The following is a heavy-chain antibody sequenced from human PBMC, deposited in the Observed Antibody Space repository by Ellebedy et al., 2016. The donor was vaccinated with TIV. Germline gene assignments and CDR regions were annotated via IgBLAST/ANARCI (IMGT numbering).Heavy chain of an antibody. CDR1: GFTFSSYG. CDR3: ARARGSYHFDY. V-gene: IGHV3-13*04. J-gene: IGHJ4*02. Sequence: GESLKISCAASGFTFSSYGMHWVRQATGKGLEWVSAIGTAGDTYYPGSVKGRFTISRENAKNSLYLQMNSLRAGDTAVYYCARARGSYHFDYWGQGTLVTVSS. CDR2: IGTAGDT. D-gene: IGHD1-26*01.